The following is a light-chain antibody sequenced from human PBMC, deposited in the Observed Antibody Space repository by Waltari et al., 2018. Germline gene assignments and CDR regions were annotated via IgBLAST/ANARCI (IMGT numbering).Light chain of an antibody. J-gene: IGKJ3*01. Sequence: EIVMTQSPATLSVSPGERATLSCRASQSLSSNLAWYQQKPGQAPRLLIYGASTRATGSPGRFGVSGSETEFTLTISSLQPEDFGVYYCQQYHKWPPTFGPGTKVDIK. CDR1: QSLSSN. CDR2: GAS. CDR3: QQYHKWPPT. V-gene: IGKV3-15*01.